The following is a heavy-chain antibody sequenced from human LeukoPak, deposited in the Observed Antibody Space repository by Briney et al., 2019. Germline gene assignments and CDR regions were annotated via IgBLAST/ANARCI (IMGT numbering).Heavy chain of an antibody. CDR2: IIPILGIA. V-gene: IGHV1-69*04. Sequence: GSSVKVSCKASGCTFSSYAISWVRQAPGQGLEWMGRIIPILGIANYAQKFQGRVTITADKSTSTAYMELSSLRSEDTAVYYCGRDPGVAGGLQDWGQGTLVTVSS. J-gene: IGHJ1*01. CDR1: GCTFSSYA. CDR3: GRDPGVAGGLQD. D-gene: IGHD2-15*01.